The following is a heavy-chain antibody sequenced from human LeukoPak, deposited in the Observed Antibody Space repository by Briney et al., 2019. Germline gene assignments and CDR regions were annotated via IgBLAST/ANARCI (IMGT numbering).Heavy chain of an antibody. CDR3: ARGSDTAMVLFYYFDY. D-gene: IGHD5-18*01. CDR2: ISSSSSYI. J-gene: IGHJ4*02. Sequence: GASVKVSCKASTYTFTRYGISWVRQAPGKGLEWVSSISSSSSYIYYADSVKGRFTISRDNAKNSLYLQMNTLRAEDTAVYYCARGSDTAMVLFYYFDYWGQGTLVTVSS. V-gene: IGHV3-21*01. CDR1: TYTFTRYG.